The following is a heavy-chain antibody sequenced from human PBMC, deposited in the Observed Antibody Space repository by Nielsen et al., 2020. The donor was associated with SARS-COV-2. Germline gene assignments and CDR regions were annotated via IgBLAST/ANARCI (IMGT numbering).Heavy chain of an antibody. D-gene: IGHD4-11*01. CDR3: ARTHSNPFKGQYYMDV. CDR1: GFTLRDFW. CDR2: VNHDGSAK. Sequence: GGSLRLSCAASGFTLRDFWMSWVRQAPGKGLEWVANVNHDGSAKYYVDSVKGRFTISRDNAKNSLYLEMNSLRAEDTAVYYCARTHSNPFKGQYYMDVWGKGTTVTVS. V-gene: IGHV3-7*03. J-gene: IGHJ6*03.